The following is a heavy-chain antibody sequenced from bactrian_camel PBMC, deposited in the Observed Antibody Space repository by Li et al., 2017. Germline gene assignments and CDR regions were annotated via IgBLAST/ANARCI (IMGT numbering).Heavy chain of an antibody. CDR2: INTGGGTT. J-gene: IGHJ2*01. CDR3: VAARYCKKVTDLDRYREV. V-gene: IGHV3S1*01. Sequence: QVQLVESGGGPVQAGGSLRLSCAASAYTYSSYCMAWFRQAPGKEREGVAAINTGGGTTYVADSVKGRFAISRDDAGGALYLQMNNVEPEDSAMCYCVAARYCKKVTDLDRYREVSGPGTQVTVS. CDR1: AYTYSSYC. D-gene: IGHD1*01.